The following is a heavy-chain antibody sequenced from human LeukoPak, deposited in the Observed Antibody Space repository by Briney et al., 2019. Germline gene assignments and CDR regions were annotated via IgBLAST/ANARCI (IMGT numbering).Heavy chain of an antibody. D-gene: IGHD3-22*01. CDR2: INGSGSST. Sequence: GGSLRLSCAASGFTFSSYAMSWVRQAPGKGLEWVSVINGSGSSTNYADSVKGRFTISRDNSKNTLYLQMNSLRAEDTAVYYCARAGTDSSGYPDAFDIWGQGTMVTVSS. V-gene: IGHV3-23*01. J-gene: IGHJ3*02. CDR3: ARAGTDSSGYPDAFDI. CDR1: GFTFSSYA.